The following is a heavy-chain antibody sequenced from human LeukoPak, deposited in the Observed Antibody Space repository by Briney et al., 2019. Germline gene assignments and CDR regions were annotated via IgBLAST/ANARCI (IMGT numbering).Heavy chain of an antibody. CDR1: GGTFSSYA. J-gene: IGHJ4*02. D-gene: IGHD2-21*02. CDR2: IIPIFGTA. V-gene: IGHV1-69*05. Sequence: ASVKVSCKASGGTFSSYAISWVRQAPGQGLEWMGRIIPIFGTANYAQKFQGRVTITTDESTSTAYMELSSLRSEDTAVYYCASAGVYCGGDCYTDYWGQGTLVTVSS. CDR3: ASAGVYCGGDCYTDY.